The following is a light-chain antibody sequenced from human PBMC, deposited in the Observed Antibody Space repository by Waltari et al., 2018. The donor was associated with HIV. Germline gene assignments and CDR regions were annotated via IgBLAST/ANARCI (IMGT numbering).Light chain of an antibody. V-gene: IGLV2-14*03. CDR3: SAYARSAAHVI. J-gene: IGLJ2*01. CDR2: DVS. CDR1: SRDVGGYRS. Sequence: QSALTQPASVPGSPGQSITISCSGTSRDVGGYRSVPRYQQHPGKAPKLVIFDVSNRPSGVSNRFSASRSGNTASLTISGLQTEDEGDYFCSAYARSAAHVIFGGGTKLTVL.